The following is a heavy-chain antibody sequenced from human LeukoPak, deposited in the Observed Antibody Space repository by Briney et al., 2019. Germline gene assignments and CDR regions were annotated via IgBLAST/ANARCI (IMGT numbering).Heavy chain of an antibody. J-gene: IGHJ4*02. Sequence: GGSLRLSCAPSGFILSSSAMSWVRQAPGKGLEWVSSISDTGGITHYVDSVKGRFTCSRDNSRNTLYLQMNSLRAEDTAVYYCARISYSGSSFDYWGQGTLVTVSS. CDR2: ISDTGGIT. CDR3: ARISYSGSSFDY. V-gene: IGHV3-23*01. D-gene: IGHD1-26*01. CDR1: GFILSSSA.